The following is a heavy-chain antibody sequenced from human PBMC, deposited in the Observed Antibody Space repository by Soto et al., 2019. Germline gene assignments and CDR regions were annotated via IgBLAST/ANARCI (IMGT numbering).Heavy chain of an antibody. CDR2: ISSNGGST. V-gene: IGHV3-64*01. CDR3: ASAAYYGSGSYYIDY. Sequence: EVQLVESGGGLVQPGGSLRLSCAASGFTFSSYAMHWVRQAPGKGLEYVSAISSNGGSTYYANSVKGRFTISRDNSKNTLYLQMGSLRAEDMAVDYCASAAYYGSGSYYIDYWGQGTLVTVSS. D-gene: IGHD3-10*01. CDR1: GFTFSSYA. J-gene: IGHJ4*02.